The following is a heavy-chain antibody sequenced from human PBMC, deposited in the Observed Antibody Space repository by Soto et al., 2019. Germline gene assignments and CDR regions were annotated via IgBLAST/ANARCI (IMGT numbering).Heavy chain of an antibody. CDR3: ARIRLSSSVNDAREV. D-gene: IGHD6-6*01. CDR2: MTYDGATE. J-gene: IGHJ3*01. V-gene: IGHV3-30*14. Sequence: QVHLVESGGGVVQPGRSLRLSCAASGFPFSDYVIHWVRQAAGKGLEWVASMTYDGATEYYADSVKGRFTVSRDNSKRTLSLQMNTLRPEDTAVYYCARIRLSSSVNDAREVWGQGTTVSVSS. CDR1: GFPFSDYV.